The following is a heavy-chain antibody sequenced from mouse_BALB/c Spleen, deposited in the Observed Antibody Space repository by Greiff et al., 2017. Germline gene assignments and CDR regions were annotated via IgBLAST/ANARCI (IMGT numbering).Heavy chain of an antibody. CDR1: GFTFSSYG. V-gene: IGHV5-6*01. CDR3: ARHDYGPYAMDS. Sequence: EVHLVESGGDLVKPGGSLKLSCAASGFTFSSYGMSWVRQTPDKRLEWVATISSGGSYTYYPDSVKGRFTISRDNAKNTLYLQMSSLKSEDTAMYYCARHDYGPYAMDSWGQGTSVTVSS. J-gene: IGHJ4*01. D-gene: IGHD1-2*01. CDR2: ISSGGSYT.